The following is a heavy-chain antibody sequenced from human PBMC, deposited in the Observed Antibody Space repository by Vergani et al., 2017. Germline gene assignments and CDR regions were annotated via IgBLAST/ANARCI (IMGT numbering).Heavy chain of an antibody. CDR2: IYYSGST. D-gene: IGHD1-26*01. Sequence: QVQLQESGPGLVKPSETLSLTCTVSGGSISSYYWSWIRQPPGKGLEWIGYIYYSGSTNYNPSLKRRVTISVDTSKNQFSLKLSSVTAADTAVYYWARTTRYFDYWGQGTLVTVSS. V-gene: IGHV4-59*01. CDR1: GGSISSYY. J-gene: IGHJ4*02. CDR3: ARTTRYFDY.